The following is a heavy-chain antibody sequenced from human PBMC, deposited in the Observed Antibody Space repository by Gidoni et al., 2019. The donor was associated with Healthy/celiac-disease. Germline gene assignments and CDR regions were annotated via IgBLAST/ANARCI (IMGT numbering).Heavy chain of an antibody. CDR1: GSTLTELS. CDR3: ATDRRRELERPFNFDY. CDR2: FAPEDGET. V-gene: IGHV1-24*01. J-gene: IGHJ4*02. D-gene: IGHD1-1*01. Sequence: QVQLVQSGAEVKQPGASVKVSCKVCGSTLTELSMHWVRQAPRKGLEWMGGFAPEDGETIYAQKYQGRVTMTEDTSTDTAYMELSSLRSEDTAVYYCATDRRRELERPFNFDYWGQGTLVTVSS.